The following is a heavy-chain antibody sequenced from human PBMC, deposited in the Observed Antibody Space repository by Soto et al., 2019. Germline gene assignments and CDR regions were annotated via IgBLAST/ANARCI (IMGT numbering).Heavy chain of an antibody. Sequence: EVQLVESGGDLVQPGRSLRLSCAASGFTFDDYAMYWIRQVPGKGLEWVSGITSNSANIDYADSVKGRFIITRDDAKNSLYLQMSNLRPEATALYYCAKRRGSSGYEFDHWGQGTPVTVTS. D-gene: IGHD3-22*01. CDR2: ITSNSANI. V-gene: IGHV3-9*01. CDR3: AKRRGSSGYEFDH. J-gene: IGHJ5*02. CDR1: GFTFDDYA.